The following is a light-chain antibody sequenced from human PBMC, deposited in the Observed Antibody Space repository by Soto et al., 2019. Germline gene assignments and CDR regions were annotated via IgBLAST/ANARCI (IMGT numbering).Light chain of an antibody. CDR3: AVWDDSLSAYV. CDR1: SSNIGSNY. V-gene: IGLV1-47*01. Sequence: QSVLTQPPSASGTPGQRVTISCSGSSSNIGSNYVYWYQQLPGTAPKLLIYRHNQRPSGVPDRFSGSKSGTSASLAISGLRSEDEADYYCAVWDDSLSAYVFGTGTKLTVL. CDR2: RHN. J-gene: IGLJ1*01.